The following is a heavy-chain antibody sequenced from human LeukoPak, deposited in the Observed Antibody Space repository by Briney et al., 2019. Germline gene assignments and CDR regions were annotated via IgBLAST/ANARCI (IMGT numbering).Heavy chain of an antibody. D-gene: IGHD6-13*01. CDR2: IYSGGST. CDR1: GFTFSSYA. Sequence: GGSLRLSCAASGFTFSSYAMSWVRQAPGKGLEWVSVIYSGGSTYYADSVKVRFTISRHNSKNTLYLQMNSLRAEDTAVYYCARDRAIAAAALGGYYYGMDVWGQGTTVTVSS. V-gene: IGHV3-53*04. J-gene: IGHJ6*02. CDR3: ARDRAIAAAALGGYYYGMDV.